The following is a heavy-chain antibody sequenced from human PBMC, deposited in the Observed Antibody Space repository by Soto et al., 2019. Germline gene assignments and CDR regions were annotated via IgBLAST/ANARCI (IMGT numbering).Heavy chain of an antibody. CDR2: ISYDGSNK. J-gene: IGHJ6*02. D-gene: IGHD6-13*01. CDR3: ARGRIAAPYGMDV. V-gene: IGHV3-30-3*01. CDR1: GFTFSSYA. Sequence: QVQLVESGGGVVQPGRSLRLSCAASGFTFSSYAMHWVRQAPGKGLEWVAVISYDGSNKYYADSVKGRFTISRDNSKNTLYLQMNSLRAEDTAVYYCARGRIAAPYGMDVWGQGTTVTVSS.